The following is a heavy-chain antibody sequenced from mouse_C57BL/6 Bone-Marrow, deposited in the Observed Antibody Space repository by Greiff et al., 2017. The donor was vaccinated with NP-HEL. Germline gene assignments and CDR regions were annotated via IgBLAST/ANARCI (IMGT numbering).Heavy chain of an antibody. D-gene: IGHD1-1*01. V-gene: IGHV1-64*01. CDR1: GYTFTSYW. CDR3: ARDFITTVVAKGFAY. Sequence: QVQLQHPGAELVKPGASVKLSCKASGYTFTSYWMHWVKQRPGQGLEWIGMIHPNSGSTNYNEKFKSKATLTVDKSSSTAYMQLSSLTSEDSAVYYCARDFITTVVAKGFAYWGQGTLVTVSA. J-gene: IGHJ3*01. CDR2: IHPNSGST.